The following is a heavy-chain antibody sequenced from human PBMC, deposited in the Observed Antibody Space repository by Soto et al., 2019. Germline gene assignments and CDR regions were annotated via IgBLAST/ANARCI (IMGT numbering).Heavy chain of an antibody. CDR2: IYYSGST. V-gene: IGHV4-39*01. D-gene: IGHD3-3*01. Sequence: PSETLSLTCTVSGGSISSSSYYWGWIRQPPGKGLEWIGSIYYSGSTYYNPSLKSRVTISVDTSKNQFSLKLSSVTAADTAVYFCLVNLITIFGVVNIHNWFDPWGQGTLVTVSS. CDR1: GGSISSSSYY. J-gene: IGHJ5*02. CDR3: LVNLITIFGVVNIHNWFDP.